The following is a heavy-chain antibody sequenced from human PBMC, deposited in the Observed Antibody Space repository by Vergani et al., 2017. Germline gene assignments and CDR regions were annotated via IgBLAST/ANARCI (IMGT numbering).Heavy chain of an antibody. CDR1: GFTFKHYA. D-gene: IGHD5-12*01. V-gene: IGHV3-23*01. CDR2: ISGSGGST. Sequence: EVQLLESGGDLVQPGGSLRLSCAASGFTFKHYAMNWVRQAPGKGLEWVSGISGSGGSTYYAGSVKGRFTISRDSSKNTLYLQMNSLSAGDTAVYYCAKANPRNSGYDYLYYYHAMDVWGQGTTFTVSS. J-gene: IGHJ6*02. CDR3: AKANPRNSGYDYLYYYHAMDV.